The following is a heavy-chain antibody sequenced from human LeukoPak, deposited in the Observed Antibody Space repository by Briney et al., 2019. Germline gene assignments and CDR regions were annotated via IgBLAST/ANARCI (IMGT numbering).Heavy chain of an antibody. V-gene: IGHV3-74*01. CDR3: ARDRWIQVWDGAFDI. J-gene: IGHJ3*02. CDR1: GFTFSSYW. D-gene: IGHD5-18*01. CDR2: INSDGSST. Sequence: PGGSLRLSCAASGFTFSSYWMHWVRQAPGKGLVWVSRINSDGSSTSYADSVKGRFTISRDNSKNTLSLQMDSLRPEDTAVYYCARDRWIQVWDGAFDIWGQGTMVTVSS.